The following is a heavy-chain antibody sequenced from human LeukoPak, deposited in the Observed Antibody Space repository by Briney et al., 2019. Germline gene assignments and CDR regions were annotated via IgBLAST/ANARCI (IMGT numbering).Heavy chain of an antibody. D-gene: IGHD3-22*01. CDR3: ARDPHYYDSSGTFDY. V-gene: IGHV1-2*02. Sequence: AASVRVSCKASGYTFTGYYMHWVRQAPGQGLEWMGWINPNSGGTNYALKFQGRVTMTRDTSISTAYMELSRLTSDDTAVYYCARDPHYYDSSGTFDYWGQGALSPSPQ. CDR2: INPNSGGT. J-gene: IGHJ4*02. CDR1: GYTFTGYY.